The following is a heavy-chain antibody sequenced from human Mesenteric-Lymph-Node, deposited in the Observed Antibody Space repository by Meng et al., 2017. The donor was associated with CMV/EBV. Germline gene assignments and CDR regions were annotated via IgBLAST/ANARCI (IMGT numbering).Heavy chain of an antibody. J-gene: IGHJ4*02. D-gene: IGHD4-23*01. CDR1: GGSFSGYY. Sequence: QGKRQQWGAGLLKPSEPLSLTCAVYGGSFSGYYWSWIRQPPGKGLEWIGEINHSGSTNYNPSLKSRVTISVDTSKNQFSLKLSSVTAADTAVYYCARHQRWLKSEGGFNYWGQGTLVTVSS. CDR3: ARHQRWLKSEGGFNY. V-gene: IGHV4-34*01. CDR2: INHSGST.